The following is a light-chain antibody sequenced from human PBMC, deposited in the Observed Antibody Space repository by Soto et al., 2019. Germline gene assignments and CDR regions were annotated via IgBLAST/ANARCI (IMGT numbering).Light chain of an antibody. Sequence: DIVMTQSPDSLAVSLGERATINCKSSQSVLYSSNNKNYFAWYQQKPGQPPKLLIYWASTRESGVPDRFSGSGSGTDFTLTISSLQAEDVAVYYCQQYYSTPPPWTFGQGTKVEIK. CDR3: QQYYSTPPPWT. V-gene: IGKV4-1*01. J-gene: IGKJ1*01. CDR2: WAS. CDR1: QSVLYSSNNKNY.